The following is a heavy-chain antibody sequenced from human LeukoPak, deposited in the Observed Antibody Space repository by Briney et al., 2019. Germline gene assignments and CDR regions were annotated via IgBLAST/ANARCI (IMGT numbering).Heavy chain of an antibody. Sequence: GSLRLSCAASGFTFSSYGMHWVRQAPGKGLEWVAVIWYDGSNKYYADSVKGRFTISRDNSKNTLYLQMNSLRAEDTAVYYCARDGYVLRYFDWFLGLDYWGQGTLVTVSS. CDR3: ARDGYVLRYFDWFLGLDY. CDR1: GFTFSSYG. D-gene: IGHD3-9*01. V-gene: IGHV3-33*01. J-gene: IGHJ4*02. CDR2: IWYDGSNK.